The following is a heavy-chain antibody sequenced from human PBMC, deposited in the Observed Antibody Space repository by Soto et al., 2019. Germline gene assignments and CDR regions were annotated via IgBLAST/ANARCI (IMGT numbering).Heavy chain of an antibody. V-gene: IGHV3-7*03. Sequence: EVQLVESGGGLVQPGGSLRLSCAASGFTFSSYWMIWVRQAPGKGLEWVANIKQDGSEKYYVDSVKGRFTISRDNAKNSLYLQMNSLRVEDTAVYYXXXXXXXXSSTNCYYNWF. CDR3: XXXXXXXSSTNCYYNWF. J-gene: IGHJ5*01. CDR1: GFTFSSYW. D-gene: IGHD2-2*01. CDR2: IKQDGSEK.